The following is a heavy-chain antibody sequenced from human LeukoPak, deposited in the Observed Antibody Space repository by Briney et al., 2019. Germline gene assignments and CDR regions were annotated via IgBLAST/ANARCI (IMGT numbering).Heavy chain of an antibody. CDR2: INHSGST. V-gene: IGHV4-34*01. D-gene: IGHD2-2*02. J-gene: IGHJ6*03. CDR1: GGSFSGYY. CDR3: ARRPYCSSTSCYNGDYYYYMDV. Sequence: PSETLSLTCAVYGGSFSGYYWSWIRQPPGKGLEWIGEINHSGSTNYNPSLKSRVTISVDTSKNQFSLKLSSVTAADTAVYYCARRPYCSSTSCYNGDYYYYMDVWGKGTTVTISS.